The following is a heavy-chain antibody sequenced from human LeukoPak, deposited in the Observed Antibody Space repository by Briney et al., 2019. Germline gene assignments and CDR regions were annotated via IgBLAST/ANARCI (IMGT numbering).Heavy chain of an antibody. CDR1: GYTFTSYD. V-gene: IGHV1-8*03. J-gene: IGHJ6*03. CDR2: MNPNSGNT. Sequence: ASVKVSCKASGYTFTSYDINWVRQATGQGLEWMGWMNPNSGNTGYAQKFQGRVTITRNTSISTAYMELSSLRSEDTAVYYCARDLTGRYGYSSSLPHYYYYMDVWGKGTTVTVSS. CDR3: ARDLTGRYGYSSSLPHYYYYMDV. D-gene: IGHD6-13*01.